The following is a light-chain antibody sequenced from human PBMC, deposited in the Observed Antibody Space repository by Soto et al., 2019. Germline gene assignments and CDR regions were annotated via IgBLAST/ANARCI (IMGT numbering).Light chain of an antibody. V-gene: IGKV3-11*01. CDR1: QSVSSY. CDR2: DAS. Sequence: EIVLTQSPATPSFSPRERATLSCRASQSVSSYLAWYQQKPGQAPRLLIYDASNRATGIPARFSGSGSGTDFTLTISSLEPEDFAVYYCQQRSNWPPTFGQGTKVDIK. J-gene: IGKJ1*01. CDR3: QQRSNWPPT.